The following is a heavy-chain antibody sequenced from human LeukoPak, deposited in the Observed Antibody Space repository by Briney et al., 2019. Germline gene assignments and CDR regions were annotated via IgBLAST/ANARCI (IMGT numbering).Heavy chain of an antibody. J-gene: IGHJ5*02. CDR2: IYHTGPT. Sequence: SETLSLTCTVSGGSMTNNTFYWGWIRQPPGKGLEWIGSIYHTGPTYYNPSLKSRVTISVDTSKNQFSLKLSSVTAADTAVYYCAIHGRYRYCSGGSCGSTWFDPWGQGTLVTVSS. D-gene: IGHD2-15*01. CDR3: AIHGRYRYCSGGSCGSTWFDP. CDR1: GGSMTNNTFY. V-gene: IGHV4-39*01.